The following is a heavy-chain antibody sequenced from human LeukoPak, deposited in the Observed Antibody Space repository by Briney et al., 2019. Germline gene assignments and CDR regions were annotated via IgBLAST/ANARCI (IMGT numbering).Heavy chain of an antibody. J-gene: IGHJ6*04. CDR1: GGSISSGDYY. V-gene: IGHV4-30-4*01. CDR2: IYYSGST. CDR3: ARDYYYGSGTEYYYYGMDV. D-gene: IGHD3-10*01. Sequence: KPSETLSLTCTVSGGSISSGDYYWSWIRQPPGKGLEWIGYIYYSGSTYYNPSLKSRVTILVDTSKNQFSLKLSSVTAADTAVYYCARDYYYGSGTEYYYYGMDVWGKGTTVTVSS.